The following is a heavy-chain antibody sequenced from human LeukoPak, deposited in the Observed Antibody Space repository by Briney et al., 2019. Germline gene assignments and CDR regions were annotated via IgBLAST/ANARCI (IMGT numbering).Heavy chain of an antibody. CDR3: ARDRRSGCCSGH. V-gene: IGHV3-23*01. D-gene: IGHD6-19*01. CDR1: GFTFSSYA. J-gene: IGHJ1*01. Sequence: GGSLRLSCAASGFTFSSYAMTWVRQAPGKGLEWVSVISAGGGSTYYADSVKGRFTISRDNSKNTLHLQMNSLRAEDTAVYYCARDRRSGCCSGHWGQGTLVTVSS. CDR2: ISAGGGST.